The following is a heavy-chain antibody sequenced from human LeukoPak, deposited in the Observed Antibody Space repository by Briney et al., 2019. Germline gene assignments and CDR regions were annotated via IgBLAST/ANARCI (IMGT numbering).Heavy chain of an antibody. V-gene: IGHV3-43*02. CDR3: AKDLYSYGRYYYYYYYMDV. Sequence: PGGSLRLSCAASGFTFDDYAMHWVRQAPGKGLEWVSLISGFGGSTYYADSVKGRFTIFRDNSKNSLYLQMNSLRTEDTALYYCAKDLYSYGRYYYYYYYMDVWGKGTTVTVSS. CDR2: ISGFGGST. J-gene: IGHJ6*03. CDR1: GFTFDDYA. D-gene: IGHD5-18*01.